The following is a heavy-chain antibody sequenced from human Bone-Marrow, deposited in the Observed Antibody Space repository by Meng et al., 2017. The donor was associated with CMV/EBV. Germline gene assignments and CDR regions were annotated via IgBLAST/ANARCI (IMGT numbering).Heavy chain of an antibody. CDR1: GFTFSSYW. Sequence: ETLSHTCAPSGFTFSSYWMHWVRQAPGKGLVWVSRINSDGSSTSYADSGKGRFTISRDNATNTLYLQMNSLRAEDTAVYYCARDEGYYDFWSGYYTGEHYYYYGMDVWGQETTVTVSS. CDR2: INSDGSST. V-gene: IGHV3-74*01. J-gene: IGHJ6*02. CDR3: ARDEGYYDFWSGYYTGEHYYYYGMDV. D-gene: IGHD3-3*01.